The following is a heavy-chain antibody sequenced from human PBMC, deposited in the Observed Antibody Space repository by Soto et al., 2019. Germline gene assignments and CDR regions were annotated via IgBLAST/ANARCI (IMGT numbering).Heavy chain of an antibody. D-gene: IGHD6-19*01. CDR1: GGSISSGGYY. Sequence: PSETLSLTCTVSGGSISSGGYYWSWIRQHPGKGLEWIGYIYYSGSTYYNPSLKSRVTISVDTSKNQFSLKLSSVTAADTAVYYCASTAASSIAVAGYYFDYWGQGTLVTVSS. CDR2: IYYSGST. V-gene: IGHV4-31*03. J-gene: IGHJ4*02. CDR3: ASTAASSIAVAGYYFDY.